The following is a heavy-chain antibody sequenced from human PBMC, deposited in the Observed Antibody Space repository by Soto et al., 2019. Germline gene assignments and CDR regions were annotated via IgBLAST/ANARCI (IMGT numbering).Heavy chain of an antibody. CDR3: AKTRGTTVPSGTRTFDY. D-gene: IGHD1-1*01. J-gene: IGHJ4*02. Sequence: EVQLLESGGGLLQPGGSLRLSCAASGFTFSFYAMTWVRQAPGKGLEWVSSITGSGDDTYYADSVKGRFSISRDNSRNTVTLQMTSLRAEDTAVYFCAKTRGTTVPSGTRTFDYWGQGTLVTVSS. V-gene: IGHV3-23*01. CDR1: GFTFSFYA. CDR2: ITGSGDDT.